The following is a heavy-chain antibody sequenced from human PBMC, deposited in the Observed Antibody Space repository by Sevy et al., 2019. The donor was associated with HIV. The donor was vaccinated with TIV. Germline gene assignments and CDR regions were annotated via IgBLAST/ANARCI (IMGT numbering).Heavy chain of an antibody. CDR2: ISTYNGKT. Sequence: ASVNVSCMASGYTFSRSVITWVRQAPGQGLEWMGWISTYNGKTNYAQKFQDRVTMTTDTSTNTAYMELRSLRSDDTAIYFCARGRGIAVAGGGYYSDYWGQGSLVTVSS. V-gene: IGHV1-18*04. D-gene: IGHD6-19*01. J-gene: IGHJ4*02. CDR3: ARGRGIAVAGGGYYSDY. CDR1: GYTFSRSV.